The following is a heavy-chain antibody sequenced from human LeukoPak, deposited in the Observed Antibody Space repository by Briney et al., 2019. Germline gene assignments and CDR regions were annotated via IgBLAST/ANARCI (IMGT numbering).Heavy chain of an antibody. J-gene: IGHJ6*02. CDR1: GFTFNNYA. Sequence: GGSLRLSCAASGFTFNNYAVSWVRQAPGKGLQWVSAICGSGGTTDYADSVKGRFTISRDNSKNTLYLQMNSLRAEDTAVYYCAKDRTSFHFYYYYGMDVWGQGTTVAVSS. D-gene: IGHD2-2*01. CDR3: AKDRTSFHFYYYYGMDV. CDR2: ICGSGGTT. V-gene: IGHV3-23*01.